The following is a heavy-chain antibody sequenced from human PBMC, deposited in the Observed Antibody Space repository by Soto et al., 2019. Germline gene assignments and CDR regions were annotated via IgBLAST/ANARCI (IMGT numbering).Heavy chain of an antibody. CDR1: GYTFTDYY. D-gene: IGHD3-16*01. J-gene: IGHJ4*02. V-gene: IGHV1-46*01. CDR3: ARDHPLGGGPKRDFEY. CDR2: INPSGGSA. Sequence: QVQLVQSGAEVKKPGASVKVSRKASGYTFTDYYIHWVRQAPGQGLEWMGLINPSGGSASYAQKFRGRVTMTRDTSTSTVYMELSSLRSEDTAVYYCARDHPLGGGPKRDFEYWGQGTLVTVSS.